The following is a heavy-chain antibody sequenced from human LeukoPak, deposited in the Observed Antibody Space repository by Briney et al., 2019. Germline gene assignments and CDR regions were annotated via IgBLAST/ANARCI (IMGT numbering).Heavy chain of an antibody. CDR2: INPGGGST. CDR1: GVTFSSYA. Sequence: PGGSLRLSCAASGVTFSSYAMNWVRQGPGKGLEWVSAINPGGGSTYYADSVKGRFTISRDNAKNSLNLQMNSLRAEDTAVYYCARGLIIDYWGQGTLVTVSS. J-gene: IGHJ4*02. V-gene: IGHV3-23*01. CDR3: ARGLIIDY. D-gene: IGHD3-16*01.